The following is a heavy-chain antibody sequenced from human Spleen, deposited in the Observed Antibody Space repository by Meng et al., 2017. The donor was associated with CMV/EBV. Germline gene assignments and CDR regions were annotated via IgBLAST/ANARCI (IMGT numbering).Heavy chain of an antibody. D-gene: IGHD1-26*01. CDR1: GFTFSSYG. CDR3: AVVGTTTTDAFDI. J-gene: IGHJ3*02. Sequence: DSGFTFSSYGMNWVRQAPGKGREWVASISSSSSYIYYADSVKGRFTISRDNAKNSLYLQMTSLRAEDTAVYYCAVVGTTTTDAFDIWGQGTMVTVSS. CDR2: ISSSSSYI. V-gene: IGHV3-21*01.